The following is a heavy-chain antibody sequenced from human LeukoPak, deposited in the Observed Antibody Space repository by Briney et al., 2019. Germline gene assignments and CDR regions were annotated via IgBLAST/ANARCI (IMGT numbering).Heavy chain of an antibody. CDR1: GFTFSSYS. CDR3: ARSLRITGTSDY. CDR2: ISSSSSYI. D-gene: IGHD1-20*01. Sequence: GXSLRLSCAASGFTFSSYSMNWVRQAPGKGLEWVSSISSSSSYIYYADSVKGRFTISRDNAKNSLYLQMNSLRAEDTAVYYCARSLRITGTSDYWGQGTLVTVSS. V-gene: IGHV3-21*01. J-gene: IGHJ4*02.